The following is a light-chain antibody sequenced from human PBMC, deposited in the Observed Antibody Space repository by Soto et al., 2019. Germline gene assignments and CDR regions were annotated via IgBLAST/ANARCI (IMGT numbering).Light chain of an antibody. V-gene: IGKV1-5*03. CDR3: QQYNSYPYT. J-gene: IGKJ2*01. Sequence: DIQMTQSPSTLSASIGDRVTITCRASQRISIWLAWYQQKPGEAPKLLVFKASSLESGVPLRFSGSGSGTEFTLTISSLHPDDFATYYCQQYNSYPYTFGQGTKLEIK. CDR2: KAS. CDR1: QRISIW.